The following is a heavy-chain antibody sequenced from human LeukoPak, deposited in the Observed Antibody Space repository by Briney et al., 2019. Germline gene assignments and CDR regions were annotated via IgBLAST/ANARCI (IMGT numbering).Heavy chain of an antibody. CDR2: MNPNSGNT. D-gene: IGHD3-16*01. V-gene: IGHV1-8*02. CDR3: ARGVWGSYFYRDY. Sequence: ASVKVSCKASGYTFTDYFVHWVRQATGQGLEWMGWMNPNSGNTGYAQKFQGRVTMTRNTSISTAYMELSSLRSEDTAVYYCARGVWGSYFYRDYWGQGTLVTVSS. CDR1: GYTFTDYF. J-gene: IGHJ4*02.